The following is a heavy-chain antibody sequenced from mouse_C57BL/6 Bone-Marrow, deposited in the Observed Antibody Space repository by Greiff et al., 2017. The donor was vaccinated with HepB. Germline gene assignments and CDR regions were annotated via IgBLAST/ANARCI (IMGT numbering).Heavy chain of an antibody. CDR1: GFNIKDDY. J-gene: IGHJ2*01. CDR3: TTLITTVEDY. CDR2: IDPENGDT. Sequence: VQLQQSGAELVRPGASVKLSCTASGFNIKDDYMHWVKQRPEQGLEWIGWIDPENGDTEYASKFQGKATITADTSSNTAYLQLSSLTSEDTAVYYCTTLITTVEDYWGQGTTLTVSS. V-gene: IGHV14-4*01. D-gene: IGHD1-1*01.